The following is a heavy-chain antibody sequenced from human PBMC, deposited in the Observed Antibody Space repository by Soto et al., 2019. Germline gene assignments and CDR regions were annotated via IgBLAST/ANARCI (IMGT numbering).Heavy chain of an antibody. D-gene: IGHD2-2*02. V-gene: IGHV4-34*01. CDR3: ARRQGGYCSSTSCYRVWYYYYGMDV. Sequence: SETLSLTCTVSGGSISSYYWSWIRQPPGKGLEWIGEINHSGSTNYNPSLKSRVTISVDTSKNQFSLKLSSVTAADTAVYYCARRQGGYCSSTSCYRVWYYYYGMDVWGQGTTVTVSS. J-gene: IGHJ6*02. CDR1: GGSISSYY. CDR2: INHSGST.